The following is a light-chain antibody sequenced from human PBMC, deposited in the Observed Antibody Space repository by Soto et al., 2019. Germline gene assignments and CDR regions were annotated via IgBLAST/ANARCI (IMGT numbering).Light chain of an antibody. V-gene: IGKV3-11*01. J-gene: IGKJ4*01. Sequence: EILLKQSPGTLSLSPGERATLSCRASQSVNNYLAWYQQKPGQAPRLLIYDASNRATGIPARFSGSGSGTDFTLTISSLEPEDSAVYYCQQRGNWPWLTFGGGTRVEIK. CDR2: DAS. CDR1: QSVNNY. CDR3: QQRGNWPWLT.